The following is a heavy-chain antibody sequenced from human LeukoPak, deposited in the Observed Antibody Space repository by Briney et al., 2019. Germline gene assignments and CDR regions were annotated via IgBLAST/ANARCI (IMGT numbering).Heavy chain of an antibody. CDR3: ARVSSSSWFTYFDY. D-gene: IGHD6-13*01. CDR2: IRGSNGDT. J-gene: IGHJ4*02. V-gene: IGHV1-18*01. Sequence: ASVKVSCKASGYIFINSGISWVRQAPGQGLKWIGWIRGSNGDTNYAQSLQGRVTMTTDTSTSTAYMELRSLRSDDTAVYYCARVSSSSWFTYFDYWGQGTLVTVSS. CDR1: GYIFINSG.